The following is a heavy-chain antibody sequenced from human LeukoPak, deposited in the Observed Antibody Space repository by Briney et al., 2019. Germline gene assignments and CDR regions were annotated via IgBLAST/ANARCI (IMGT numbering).Heavy chain of an antibody. CDR1: GDSVSGNSAS. J-gene: IGHJ5*02. CDR3: AKDGRGNNWFDP. D-gene: IGHD2/OR15-2a*01. V-gene: IGHV6-1*01. Sequence: SQTLSLTCAISGDSVSGNSASWNWIRQSPSRGLEWLGRTYYRSKWFNDYAVSVKGRITISADTSKNQFSLQLNSVTPEDTAVYYCAKDGRGNNWFDPWSQGTLVTVSS. CDR2: TYYRSKWFN.